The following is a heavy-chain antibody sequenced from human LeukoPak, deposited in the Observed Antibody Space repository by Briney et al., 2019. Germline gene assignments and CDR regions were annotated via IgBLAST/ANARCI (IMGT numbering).Heavy chain of an antibody. CDR1: GGPFSGYF. CDR2: IHNSGTT. J-gene: IGHJ4*02. Sequence: PTGTLSLTCAVSGGPFSGYFWSWIRQSSGKGLEWIGEIHNSGTTNSNPSLNSRVTISEDTSKNQFYLNLSSVTAADTAVYYCARRYYYNLGSFPFDFWGQGTLVTVSS. CDR3: ARRYYYNLGSFPFDF. D-gene: IGHD3-10*01. V-gene: IGHV4-34*01.